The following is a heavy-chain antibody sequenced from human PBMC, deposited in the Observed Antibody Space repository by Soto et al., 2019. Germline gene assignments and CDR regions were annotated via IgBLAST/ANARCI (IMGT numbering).Heavy chain of an antibody. CDR2: IYWDDDK. CDR3: AHRRTYRFNCYGGNFDY. CDR1: GFSLTTNGVG. J-gene: IGHJ4*02. D-gene: IGHD1-1*01. Sequence: QITLKESGPTLVKPTQTLTLTCTFSGFSLTTNGVGVGWIRQPPGKALEWLALIYWDDDKRYSPSLRSRVTITTDTSKNQAVLTMTNMDRVDSATYYCAHRRTYRFNCYGGNFDYWGQGTLVTVSS. V-gene: IGHV2-5*02.